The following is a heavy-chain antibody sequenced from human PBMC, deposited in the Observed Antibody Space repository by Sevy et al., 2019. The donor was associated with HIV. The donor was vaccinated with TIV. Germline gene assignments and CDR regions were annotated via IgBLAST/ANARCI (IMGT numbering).Heavy chain of an antibody. J-gene: IGHJ4*02. CDR1: GFTVSSNY. CDR2: IYSGGST. D-gene: IGHD5-18*01. CDR3: ARDGGSYGYLY. V-gene: IGHV3-66*02. Sequence: GGSLRLSCAASGFTVSSNYMSWVRQAPGKGLEWVSVIYSGGSTYYADSVKGRFTISRDNSKNTPYLQMNSLIAEDTAVYYCARDGGSYGYLYWGQGTLVTVSS.